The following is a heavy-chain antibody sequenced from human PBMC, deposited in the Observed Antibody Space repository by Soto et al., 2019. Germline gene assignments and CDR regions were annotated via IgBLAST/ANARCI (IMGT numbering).Heavy chain of an antibody. CDR2: IGTAGDT. D-gene: IGHD2-15*01. CDR1: GFTFSNYD. V-gene: IGHV3-13*01. CDR3: ARGRLISLYYFDY. J-gene: IGHJ4*01. Sequence: GGSLRLSCAASGFTFSNYDMHWVRQVTGKGLEWVSTIGTAGDTYYPGSVKGRFTISRENAKNSLYLQMNSLRAEDTAVYYCARGRLISLYYFDYWGQEPWSPSPQ.